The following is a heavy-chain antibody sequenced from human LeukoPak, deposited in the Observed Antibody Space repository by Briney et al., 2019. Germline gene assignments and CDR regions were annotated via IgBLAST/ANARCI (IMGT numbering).Heavy chain of an antibody. D-gene: IGHD7-27*01. Sequence: GGSLRLSCVASGFTFSDYYMSWIRQAPGKGLEWISYITRSGGCYADSVKGRFTISRDNAKNSLYLQMNSLRVEDTAVYYCARDGDTTSKVDYLGQGALVTVSS. CDR2: ITRSGG. CDR3: ARDGDTTSKVDY. V-gene: IGHV3-11*01. CDR1: GFTFSDYY. J-gene: IGHJ4*02.